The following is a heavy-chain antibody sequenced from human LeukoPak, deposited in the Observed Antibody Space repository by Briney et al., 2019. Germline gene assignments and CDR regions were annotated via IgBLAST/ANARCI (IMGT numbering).Heavy chain of an antibody. D-gene: IGHD5-24*01. CDR2: INPSGGST. Sequence: GASVKVSCKASGYTFTSYYMHWVRQAPGQGLEGMGIINPSGGSTSYAQKFQGRVTMTRDMSTRTVYMELSSLRSEDTAVYYCARAPNRDGYHYYYYMDVWGKGTTVTVSS. V-gene: IGHV1-46*01. J-gene: IGHJ6*03. CDR1: GYTFTSYY. CDR3: ARAPNRDGYHYYYYMDV.